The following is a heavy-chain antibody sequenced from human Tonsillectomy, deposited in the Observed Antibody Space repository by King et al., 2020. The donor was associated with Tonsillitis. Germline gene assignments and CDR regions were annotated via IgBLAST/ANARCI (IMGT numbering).Heavy chain of an antibody. Sequence: VQLVESGGGLIQPGGALRLSCAASGFTVSSNYMSWVRQAPGTGLEWVSIIYSGDSTYYADSVKGRFTISRDNSKNTLYLQMNSLRAEDTAVYYCARGGTYYYESSGYDVFDIWGQGTVVTVSS. V-gene: IGHV3-53*01. D-gene: IGHD3-22*01. CDR3: ARGGTYYYESSGYDVFDI. CDR1: GFTVSSNY. J-gene: IGHJ3*02. CDR2: IYSGDST.